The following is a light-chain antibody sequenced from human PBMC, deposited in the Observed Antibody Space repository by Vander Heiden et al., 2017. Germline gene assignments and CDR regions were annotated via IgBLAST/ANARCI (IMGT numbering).Light chain of an antibody. CDR1: QTVSSSY. J-gene: IGKJ4*01. CDR2: GSS. Sequence: IVLTHSPAAPSFSPGERATLSCRTSQTVSSSYLAWHPNNPGQAPRLLIYGSSSSATGPPDRLSRSGYGIDFTLTISRLVPEDFAVYYCQQEGCSPSHTFGGGTKLEIK. CDR3: QQEGCSPSHT. V-gene: IGKV3-20*01.